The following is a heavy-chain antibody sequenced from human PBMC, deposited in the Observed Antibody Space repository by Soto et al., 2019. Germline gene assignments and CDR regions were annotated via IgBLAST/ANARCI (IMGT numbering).Heavy chain of an antibody. CDR3: AREGVRGMDV. CDR2: INPSGGST. D-gene: IGHD3-16*01. V-gene: IGHV1-46*01. J-gene: IGHJ6*02. Sequence: RASVKVSCKASGYTFTSYFMHWVRQAPGQGLEWMGIINPSGGSTSYAQKFQGRVTMTRNTSISTAYMELSSLRSEDTAVYYCAREGVRGMDVWGQGTTVTVSS. CDR1: GYTFTSYF.